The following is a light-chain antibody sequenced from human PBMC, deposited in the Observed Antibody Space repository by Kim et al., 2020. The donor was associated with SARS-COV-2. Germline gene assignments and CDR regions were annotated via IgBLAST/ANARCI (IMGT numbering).Light chain of an antibody. V-gene: IGKV3-15*01. CDR1: QSVSSN. Sequence: EIVMTQSPATLSVSPGERATLSCRASQSVSSNLAWYQQKPGQAPRLLIYGASTRATGIPARFSGSGSGTEFTLTISSLHSEDFVIYYCQQYNNWPPWTFGQGTKVDIK. J-gene: IGKJ1*01. CDR3: QQYNNWPPWT. CDR2: GAS.